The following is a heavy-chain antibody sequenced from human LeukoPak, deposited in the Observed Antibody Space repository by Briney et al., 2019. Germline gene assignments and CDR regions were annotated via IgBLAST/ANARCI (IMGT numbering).Heavy chain of an antibody. CDR2: INPNSGGT. Sequence: ASVKVSCKASGYTFTGYYMHWVRQAPGQGLEWMGWINPNSGGTNYAQKFQGRVTMTRDTSISTAYMELSRLRSDDTAVYYCARVGVDSSGWYEPFCDYWGQGTLVTVSS. D-gene: IGHD6-19*01. V-gene: IGHV1-2*02. CDR3: ARVGVDSSGWYEPFCDY. J-gene: IGHJ4*02. CDR1: GYTFTGYY.